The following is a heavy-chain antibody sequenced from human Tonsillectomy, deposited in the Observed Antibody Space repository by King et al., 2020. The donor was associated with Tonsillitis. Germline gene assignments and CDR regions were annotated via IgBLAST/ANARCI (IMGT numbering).Heavy chain of an antibody. CDR1: GFTFSSYA. CDR3: AGRLGYYYNGSAYLKDLPDY. V-gene: IGHV3-30-3*01. D-gene: IGHD3-22*01. Sequence: VQLVESGGGVVQPGRSLRLSCAASGFTFSSYAMHWVRQAPGKGLEWVAVISYDGSNKYYAHSVKGRFTISRDNSKNTLYLQMNSLRAEDTAMYYCAGRLGYYYNGSAYLKDLPDYWGQGTLVTVSS. J-gene: IGHJ4*02. CDR2: ISYDGSNK.